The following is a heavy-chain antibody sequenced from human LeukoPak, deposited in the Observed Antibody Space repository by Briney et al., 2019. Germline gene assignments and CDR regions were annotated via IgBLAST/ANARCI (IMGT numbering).Heavy chain of an antibody. CDR2: INPNSGGT. CDR3: ARVTFIGGYCSSTSCSTPLDY. J-gene: IGHJ4*02. CDR1: GYTFTGYY. D-gene: IGHD2-2*01. Sequence: ASVKVSCKASGYTFTGYYMHWVRQAPGQGLEWMGWINPNSGGTNYAQKFQGRVTMTRDTSISTAYMELSRPRSDDTAVYYCARVTFIGGYCSSTSCSTPLDYWGQGTLVTVSS. V-gene: IGHV1-2*02.